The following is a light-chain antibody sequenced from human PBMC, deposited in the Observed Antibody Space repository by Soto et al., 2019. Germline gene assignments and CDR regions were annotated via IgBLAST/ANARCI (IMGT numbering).Light chain of an antibody. J-gene: IGKJ1*01. CDR1: QSVSTN. Sequence: EVVMTQSPDTLSLSPGERATLSCRASQSVSTNLAWYQQRPGQAPRLLIYGASSRATGIPDRFSGSGSGTDFTLTISRLEPEDFAVYYCQQYGSSPTFGQGTKVDI. CDR2: GAS. V-gene: IGKV3-20*01. CDR3: QQYGSSPT.